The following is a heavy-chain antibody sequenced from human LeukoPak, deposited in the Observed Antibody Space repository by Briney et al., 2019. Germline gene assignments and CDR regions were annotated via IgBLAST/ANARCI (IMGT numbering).Heavy chain of an antibody. D-gene: IGHD1-14*01. CDR2: IYHSGHT. CDR3: AKEGTVRWFDP. CDR1: GYSISSGYY. Sequence: SETLSLTCTVSGYSISSGYYWSFIRQPPGKGLEWIGGIYHSGHTFYNPSLKSQVTISVETSKNQFSLKLNSVTAADTAVYYCAKEGTVRWFDPWGQGTLVTVSS. V-gene: IGHV4-38-2*02. J-gene: IGHJ5*02.